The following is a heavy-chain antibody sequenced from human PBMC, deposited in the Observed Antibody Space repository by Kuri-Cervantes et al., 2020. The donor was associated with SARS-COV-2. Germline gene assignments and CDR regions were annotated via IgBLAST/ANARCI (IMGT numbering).Heavy chain of an antibody. D-gene: IGHD1-26*01. J-gene: IGHJ6*03. CDR3: ARLHGWGFYYYMDV. CDR2: IYHSGST. Sequence: SETLSLTCTVSGGSISSSSYYWGWIRQPPGKGLEWIGSIYHSGSTYHNPSLKSRVTISVDTSKNQFSLKLSSVTAADTAVYYCARLHGWGFYYYMDVWGKGTTVTVSS. V-gene: IGHV4-39*07. CDR1: GGSISSSSYY.